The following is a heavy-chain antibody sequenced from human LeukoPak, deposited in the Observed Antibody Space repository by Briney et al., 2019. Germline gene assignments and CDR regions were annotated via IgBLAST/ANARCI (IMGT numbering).Heavy chain of an antibody. D-gene: IGHD3-9*01. V-gene: IGHV1-18*01. Sequence: ASVKVSCKASVYTFTSYGISWVRQAPGQGLEWMGWISTYNGNTNYAQKLQGRVTMTTDTSTSTAYMELRSLRSDDTAVYYCARAPYYDILTGYYYFDYWGQGTLVTVSS. CDR2: ISTYNGNT. CDR3: ARAPYYDILTGYYYFDY. CDR1: VYTFTSYG. J-gene: IGHJ4*02.